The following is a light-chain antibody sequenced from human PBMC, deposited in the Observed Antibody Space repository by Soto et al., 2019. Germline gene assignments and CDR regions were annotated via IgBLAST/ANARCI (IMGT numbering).Light chain of an antibody. CDR2: AAS. CDR1: QSISGY. CDR3: QQSDSMPWT. J-gene: IGKJ1*01. Sequence: DIRMTQSPSSLSASVGDRVTITCRASQSISGYLNWYQQKSGQAPKLLMYAASTLQSGVPSRFSGSGSGTDFTLTISSLQPEDSATYYCQQSDSMPWTFGQGTKVEIK. V-gene: IGKV1-39*01.